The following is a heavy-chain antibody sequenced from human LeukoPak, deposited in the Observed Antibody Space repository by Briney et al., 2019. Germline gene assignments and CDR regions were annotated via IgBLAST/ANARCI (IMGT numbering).Heavy chain of an antibody. D-gene: IGHD3-10*01. CDR3: ARVRYGFYGSGRGRYYFDY. CDR1: GGSISSYY. V-gene: IGHV4-59*01. Sequence: PSETLSLTCTVSGGSISSYYWSWIRQPPGKGLEWIGYIYYSGSTNYNPSLKSRVTISVDTSKNQFSLKLSSVTAADTAVYYCARVRYGFYGSGRGRYYFDYWGQGTLVTVSS. CDR2: IYYSGST. J-gene: IGHJ4*02.